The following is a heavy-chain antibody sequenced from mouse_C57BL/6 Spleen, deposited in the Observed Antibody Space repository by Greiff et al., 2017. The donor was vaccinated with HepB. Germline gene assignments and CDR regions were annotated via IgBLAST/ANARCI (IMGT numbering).Heavy chain of an antibody. CDR3: TRDNYDYDGYFDV. CDR2: ISSGGYYI. J-gene: IGHJ1*03. CDR1: GFTFSSYA. D-gene: IGHD2-4*01. Sequence: EVMLVESGEGLVKPGGSLKLSCAASGFTFSSYAMSWVRQTPEKRLEWVAYISSGGYYIYYADTVKGRFTISRDNARNTLYLQMSSLKSEDTAMYYCTRDNYDYDGYFDVWGTGTTVTVSS. V-gene: IGHV5-9-1*02.